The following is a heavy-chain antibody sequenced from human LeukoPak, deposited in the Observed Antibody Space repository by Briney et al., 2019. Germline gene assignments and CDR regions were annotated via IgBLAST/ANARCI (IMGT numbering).Heavy chain of an antibody. D-gene: IGHD3-16*02. CDR1: GESFSGYY. Sequence: SKTLSLTCAVSGESFSGYYWRWIRQPPGKGLEWIGEINHSGSTNYNPSLKSRVTISVDTSKNQFSLKLSSVTAADTAVCYCARGLRDYVWGSYRYTGYFDYWGQGTLVTVSS. CDR3: ARGLRDYVWGSYRYTGYFDY. CDR2: INHSGST. V-gene: IGHV4-34*01. J-gene: IGHJ4*02.